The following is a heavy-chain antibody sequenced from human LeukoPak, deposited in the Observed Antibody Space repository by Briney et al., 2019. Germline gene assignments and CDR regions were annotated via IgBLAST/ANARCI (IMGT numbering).Heavy chain of an antibody. J-gene: IGHJ4*02. CDR3: ARGTRHGYFAY. V-gene: IGHV4-61*02. CDR2: IYTSGST. Sequence: SETLSLTCTVSGGSISSNTYYWSWIRQPAGKGLESLGRIYTSGSTNYNPSLKSRVTISVDTSKNQFSLKLSSVTAADTAVYYCARGTRHGYFAYWGQGTLVTVSS. CDR1: GGSISSNTYY.